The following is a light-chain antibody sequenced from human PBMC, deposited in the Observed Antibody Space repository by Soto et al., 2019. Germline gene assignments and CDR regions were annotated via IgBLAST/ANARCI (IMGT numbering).Light chain of an antibody. CDR2: GAS. CDR3: QQYNNWPPLT. V-gene: IGKV3-15*01. Sequence: EIVMTPSPATLSLSPGERATLSCRASQSVSSNLAWYQQKTGQAPRLLIYGASTRATGIPARFSGSGSGTEFTLTISSLQSEDFAVYYCQQYNNWPPLTFGGGTKVDIK. CDR1: QSVSSN. J-gene: IGKJ4*01.